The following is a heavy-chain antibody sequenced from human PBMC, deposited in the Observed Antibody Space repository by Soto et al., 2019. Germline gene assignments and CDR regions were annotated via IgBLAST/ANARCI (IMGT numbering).Heavy chain of an antibody. J-gene: IGHJ4*02. V-gene: IGHV1-46*01. Sequence: QVQLMQSGAEVKKPGASVKVSCKASGDTFTDYYIHWVRQAPGQGLEWMGTVNPSGGHTTYAQHFRGRLTMTRDTSTSTLYMELTSLTSDDTAIYYCVRGGHVVVVTAALDYWGQGTLVTVSS. CDR1: GDTFTDYY. CDR3: VRGGHVVVVTAALDY. D-gene: IGHD2-21*02. CDR2: VNPSGGHT.